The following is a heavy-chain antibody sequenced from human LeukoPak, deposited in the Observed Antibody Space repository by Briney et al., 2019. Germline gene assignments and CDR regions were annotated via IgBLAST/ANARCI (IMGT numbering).Heavy chain of an antibody. D-gene: IGHD1-26*01. J-gene: IGHJ6*02. CDR2: FDPEDSET. Sequence: GASVKVSCKVSGYTFIELSIHWVRQAPGKGLEWMGGFDPEDSETIHAQKFQGRVTMTEDTSTDTAYMELISLTSEDTAVYYCATMIGVSYWEGYGLDVWGQGTTVTVSS. CDR3: ATMIGVSYWEGYGLDV. CDR1: GYTFIELS. V-gene: IGHV1-24*01.